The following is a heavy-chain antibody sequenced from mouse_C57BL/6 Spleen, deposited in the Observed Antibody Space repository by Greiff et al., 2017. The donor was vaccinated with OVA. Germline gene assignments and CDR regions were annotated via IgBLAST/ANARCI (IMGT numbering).Heavy chain of an antibody. Sequence: QVQLQQSGAELVRPGTSVKVSCKASGYAFTNYLIEWVKQRPGQGLEWIGVINPGSGGTNYNEKFKGKATLTADKSSSTAYMQLSSLTSEDSAVYFCARSEEIGYDGFDYWGQGTTLTVSS. V-gene: IGHV1-54*01. D-gene: IGHD2-2*01. CDR2: INPGSGGT. J-gene: IGHJ2*01. CDR1: GYAFTNYL. CDR3: ARSEEIGYDGFDY.